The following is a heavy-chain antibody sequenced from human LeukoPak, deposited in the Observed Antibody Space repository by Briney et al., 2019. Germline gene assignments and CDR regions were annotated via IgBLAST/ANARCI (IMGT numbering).Heavy chain of an antibody. V-gene: IGHV4-59*01. Sequence: PSETLSLTCTVSGGSISGYYSSWIRQPPGKGLEWVGYMYYIESTSYNPSVKGRVTISVDTSKNQLSLKLNSVTAADTAVYYCARYGLYRGMDVWGQGTTVTVSS. CDR2: MYYIEST. J-gene: IGHJ6*02. CDR1: GGSISGYY. D-gene: IGHD4-17*01. CDR3: ARYGLYRGMDV.